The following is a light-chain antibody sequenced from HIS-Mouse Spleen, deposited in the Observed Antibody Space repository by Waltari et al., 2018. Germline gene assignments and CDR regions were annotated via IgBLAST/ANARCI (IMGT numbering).Light chain of an antibody. J-gene: IGLJ2*01. CDR1: KLGDKY. Sequence: SYELTQPPSVSVSPGQTARITCPGDKLGDKYACWYQQKPGQSPVLVIYQDSKRPSGIPERFYGSNSGNTATLTISGTQAMDEGDYYCQAWDSSTVVFGGGTKLTVL. CDR3: QAWDSSTVV. CDR2: QDS. V-gene: IGLV3-1*01.